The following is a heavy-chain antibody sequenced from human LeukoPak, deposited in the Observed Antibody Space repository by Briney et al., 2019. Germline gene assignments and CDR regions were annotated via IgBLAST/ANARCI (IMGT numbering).Heavy chain of an antibody. D-gene: IGHD3-3*01. Sequence: GGSLRLSCAASGFTFSSYWMSWVRQAPGKGLESVANIKQDGSEKYYVDSVKGRFTISRDNAKNSLYLQMNSLRAEDTAVYYCARDPTFWSGYVEYSGMDVWGQGTTVTVSS. CDR3: ARDPTFWSGYVEYSGMDV. J-gene: IGHJ6*02. CDR1: GFTFSSYW. V-gene: IGHV3-7*01. CDR2: IKQDGSEK.